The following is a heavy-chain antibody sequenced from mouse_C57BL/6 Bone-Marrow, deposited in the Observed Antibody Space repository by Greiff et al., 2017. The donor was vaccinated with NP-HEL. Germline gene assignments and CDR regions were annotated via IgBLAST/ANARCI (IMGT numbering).Heavy chain of an antibody. CDR1: GYTFTSYW. CDR2: IYPGSGST. J-gene: IGHJ3*01. V-gene: IGHV1-55*01. CDR3: ATQGHSSGLSWFAY. Sequence: VQLQQPGAALVKPGASVKMSCKASGYTFTSYWITWVKQRPGQGLEWIGDIYPGSGSTNYNEKFKSKATLTVDTSSSTAYMQLSSLTSEDSAVYYCATQGHSSGLSWFAYWGQGTLVTVSA. D-gene: IGHD3-1*01.